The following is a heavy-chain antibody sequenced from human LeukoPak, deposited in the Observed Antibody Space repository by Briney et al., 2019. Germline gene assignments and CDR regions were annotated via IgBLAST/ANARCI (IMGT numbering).Heavy chain of an antibody. CDR1: PYSFSTYG. V-gene: IGHV1-18*01. CDR2: ISTYNGHA. CDR3: ARDANSHITSPAH. J-gene: IGHJ4*02. D-gene: IGHD4-23*01. Sequence: PGASVKVSCKASPYSFSTYGINWVRQAPGQGLEWMGWISTYNGHALYARKFQDGVNLTTDTSTRATFMELQRLRPDDTAVYYCARDANSHITSPAHWGQGTLVTVSS.